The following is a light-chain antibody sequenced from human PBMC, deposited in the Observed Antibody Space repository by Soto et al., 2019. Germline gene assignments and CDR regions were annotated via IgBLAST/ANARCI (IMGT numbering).Light chain of an antibody. V-gene: IGLV2-14*01. CDR3: SSYTSSSVWV. Sequence: QSALTQPASVSGSPGQSITISCTGTSSDIIYNYVSWYQQHPGKAPKLMIYEVSNRPSGVSNRFSGSNSGNTASLTISGLQAEDEADYYCSSYTSSSVWVFGGGTKLTVL. J-gene: IGLJ3*02. CDR1: SSDIIYNY. CDR2: EVS.